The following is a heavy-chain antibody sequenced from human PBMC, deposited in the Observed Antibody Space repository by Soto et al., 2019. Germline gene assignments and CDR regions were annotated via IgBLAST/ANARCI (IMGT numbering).Heavy chain of an antibody. CDR1: GYTFTRYD. CDR2: MNPNRGNT. J-gene: IGHJ5*02. D-gene: IGHD6-19*01. V-gene: IGHV1-8*01. Sequence: ASVNVSCKASGYTFTRYDINWVRQATGQGLEWMGWMNPNRGNTGYAQKFQGRVTMNRNTSISTAYMELSSLRSEDTAVYYCARGSVGFDPWGQGTLVTVSS. CDR3: ARGSVGFDP.